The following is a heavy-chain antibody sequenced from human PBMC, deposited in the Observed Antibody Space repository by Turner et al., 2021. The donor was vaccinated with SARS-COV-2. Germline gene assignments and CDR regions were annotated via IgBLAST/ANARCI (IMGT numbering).Heavy chain of an antibody. V-gene: IGHV3-21*01. J-gene: IGHJ3*02. CDR3: ARARWHYYDSSGYYPDAFDI. CDR2: ISSSSSYI. CDR1: GFTFISYS. D-gene: IGHD3-22*01. Sequence: EVQLVESGGGLVKPGGSLRLSCAAFGFTFISYSMNWVRQAPGKGLEWVSSISSSSSYIYYADSVKGRFTISRDNAKNSLYLQMNSLRAEDTAVYYCARARWHYYDSSGYYPDAFDIWGQGTMVTVSS.